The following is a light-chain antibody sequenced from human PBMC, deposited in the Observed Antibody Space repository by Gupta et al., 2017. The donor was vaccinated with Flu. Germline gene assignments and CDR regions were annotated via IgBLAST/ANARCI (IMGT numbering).Light chain of an antibody. Sequence: PSFLSASIGDRVTITCRASLDISHYLAWYQQKPGKAPKLLIYAASTLQSGVPSRFSGSGSGTDFTLTISSLQPEDSATYYCQQLNSYPRTFGPGTKVDLK. CDR1: LDISHY. J-gene: IGKJ3*01. CDR3: QQLNSYPRT. V-gene: IGKV1-9*01. CDR2: AAS.